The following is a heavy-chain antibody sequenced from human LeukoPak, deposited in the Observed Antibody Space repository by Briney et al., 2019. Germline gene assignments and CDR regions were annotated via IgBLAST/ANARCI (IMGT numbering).Heavy chain of an antibody. D-gene: IGHD4-17*01. V-gene: IGHV3-30-3*01. Sequence: SGRSLRLSCAASGFTFSRYVMHWVHQAPGKGLEWVAVISYDGNNKYYTDSVKGRFTISRDNSKNTLYLQMNSLRPEDTAVYYCARDNSDYGGTFDIWGQGTKVTVSS. CDR3: ARDNSDYGGTFDI. J-gene: IGHJ3*02. CDR2: ISYDGNNK. CDR1: GFTFSRYV.